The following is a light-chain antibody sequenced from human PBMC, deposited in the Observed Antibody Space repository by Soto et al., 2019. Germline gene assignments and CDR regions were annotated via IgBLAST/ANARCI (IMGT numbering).Light chain of an antibody. Sequence: DIQMTQSPSSVSASVGDTVTITCRASQGISTWLAWYQQKPGRAPKLLIFGASNLQSGVPSRFSGSGSGTEFTLTISNLQPEDFATYYCQQPDTCVSITFGQGTRVE. CDR3: QQPDTCVSIT. CDR1: QGISTW. J-gene: IGKJ5*01. V-gene: IGKV1D-12*01. CDR2: GAS.